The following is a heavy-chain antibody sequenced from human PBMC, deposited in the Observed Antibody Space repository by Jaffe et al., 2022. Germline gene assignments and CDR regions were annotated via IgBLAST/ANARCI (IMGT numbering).Heavy chain of an antibody. CDR2: INSDGSST. D-gene: IGHD4-17*01. Sequence: EVQLVESGGGLVQPGGSLRLSCAASGFTFSSYWMHWVRQAPGKGLVWVSRINSDGSSTSYADSVKGRFTISRDNAKNTLYLQMNSLRAEDTAVYYCARGPYDYYYYYYMDVWGKGTTVTVSS. V-gene: IGHV3-74*01. CDR1: GFTFSSYW. J-gene: IGHJ6*03. CDR3: ARGPYDYYYYYYMDV.